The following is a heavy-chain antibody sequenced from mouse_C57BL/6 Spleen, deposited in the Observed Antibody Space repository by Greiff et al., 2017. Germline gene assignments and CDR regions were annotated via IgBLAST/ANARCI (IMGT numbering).Heavy chain of an antibody. V-gene: IGHV1-82*01. CDR1: GYAFSSSW. CDR2: IYPGDGDT. CDR3: AREGYGYDYAMDY. J-gene: IGHJ4*01. D-gene: IGHD2-2*01. Sequence: VQRVESGPELVKPGASVKISCKASGYAFSSSWMNWVKQRPGKGLEWIGRIYPGDGDTNYNGKFKGKATLTVDKSSSTAYMQLSSLTSEDSAVYFCAREGYGYDYAMDYWGQGTSVTVSS.